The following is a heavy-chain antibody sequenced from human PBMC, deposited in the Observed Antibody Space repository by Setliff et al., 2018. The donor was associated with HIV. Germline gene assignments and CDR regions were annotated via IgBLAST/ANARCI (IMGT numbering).Heavy chain of an antibody. D-gene: IGHD3-10*01. V-gene: IGHV1-69*06. CDR3: ARDPAFGAFDI. CDR2: IIPISGTA. Sequence: SVKVSCKASGGTFSNYGMSWVRQAPGQGLEWMGGIIPISGTANYAQKFQGRVSITADKSAITAYMELSSLRTEDTAVYFCARDPAFGAFDIWGQGTMVTVSS. CDR1: GGTFSNYG. J-gene: IGHJ3*02.